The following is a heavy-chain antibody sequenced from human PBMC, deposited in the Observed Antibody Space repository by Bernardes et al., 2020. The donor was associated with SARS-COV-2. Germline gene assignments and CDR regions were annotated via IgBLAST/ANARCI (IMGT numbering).Heavy chain of an antibody. D-gene: IGHD3-22*01. Sequence: VGSLRLSCAASGFTFRSSWLSWVRQAPGTGLAWVANIKQDGREQYYVDSVKGRFTISRDNAKNSLYLQMNSLRAEDTAVYYCAREGYRYYYDSSGYYFIGAFDIWGQGTMVTVS. CDR1: GFTFRSSW. J-gene: IGHJ3*02. V-gene: IGHV3-7*01. CDR3: AREGYRYYYDSSGYYFIGAFDI. CDR2: IKQDGREQ.